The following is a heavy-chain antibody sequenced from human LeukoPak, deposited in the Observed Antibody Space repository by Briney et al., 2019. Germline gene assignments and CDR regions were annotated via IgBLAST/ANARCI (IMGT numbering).Heavy chain of an antibody. J-gene: IGHJ4*02. CDR1: GLTFSDYY. D-gene: IGHD6-19*01. CDR3: ARVLYSTGWYGDHY. Sequence: PGGSLRLSCTASGLTFSDYYMNWVRQAPGKGLEWVSYISSSSTTMYYADSVKGRFTISRDNAKNSLYLQMNSLRAEDTAVYYCARVLYSTGWYGDHYWGQGTLVTVSS. V-gene: IGHV3-48*01. CDR2: ISSSSTTM.